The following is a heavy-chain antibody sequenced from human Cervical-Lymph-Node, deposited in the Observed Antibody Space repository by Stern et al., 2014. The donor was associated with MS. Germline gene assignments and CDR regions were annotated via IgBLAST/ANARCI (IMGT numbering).Heavy chain of an antibody. D-gene: IGHD3-22*01. CDR2: IDSDGSGA. CDR3: ARAPYYYGTSGYSYSYFDL. V-gene: IGHV3-74*02. Sequence: EVQLVESGGGLVQPGGSLRLSCAASGFTFSSYWMHWVRQAPGKGLVWVSRIDSDGSGATSADSVKGRFTISRDNAKNTLYLRMNSLRAEDTAVYYCARAPYYYGTSGYSYSYFDLWGRGTLVTVSS. J-gene: IGHJ2*01. CDR1: GFTFSSYW.